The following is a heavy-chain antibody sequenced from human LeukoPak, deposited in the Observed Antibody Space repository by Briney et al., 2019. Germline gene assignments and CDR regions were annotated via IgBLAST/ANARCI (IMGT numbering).Heavy chain of an antibody. D-gene: IGHD3-22*01. J-gene: IGHJ2*01. CDR2: INHSGST. Sequence: PSETLSLTCTVSGGSISSSSYYWGWIRQPPGKGLEWIGEINHSGSTNYNPSLKSRVTISVDTSKNQFSLKLSSVTAADTAVYYCARDTPYYYDSSGYSGYFDLWGRGTLVTVSP. V-gene: IGHV4-39*07. CDR3: ARDTPYYYDSSGYSGYFDL. CDR1: GGSISSSSYY.